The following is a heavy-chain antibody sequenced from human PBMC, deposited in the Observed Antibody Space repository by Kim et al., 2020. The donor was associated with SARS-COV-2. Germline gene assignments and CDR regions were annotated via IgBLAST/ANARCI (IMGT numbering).Heavy chain of an antibody. CDR3: ARRKGDYYDSSGYYLIDY. CDR1: GYSFTSYW. V-gene: IGHV5-51*01. Sequence: GESLKISCKGSGYSFTSYWIGWVRQMPGKGLEWMGIIYPGDSDTRYSPSFQGQVTISADKSISTAYLQWSSLKASDTAMYYCARRKGDYYDSSGYYLIDYWGQGTLVTVSS. J-gene: IGHJ4*02. D-gene: IGHD3-22*01. CDR2: IYPGDSDT.